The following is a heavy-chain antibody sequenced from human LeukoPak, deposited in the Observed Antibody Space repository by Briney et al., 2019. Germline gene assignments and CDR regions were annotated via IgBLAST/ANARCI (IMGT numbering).Heavy chain of an antibody. D-gene: IGHD3-9*01. J-gene: IGHJ4*02. CDR2: IYYSGST. CDR3: ARDRFDILTGYSFYFDY. Sequence: SETLSLTCTVSGGSISSGGYYWSWIRQHPGKGLEWIGYIYYSGSTYYNPSLKSRVTISVDTSKNQFSLKLSSVTAADTAVYYCARDRFDILTGYSFYFDYWGQGTLVTVSS. V-gene: IGHV4-31*03. CDR1: GGSISSGGYY.